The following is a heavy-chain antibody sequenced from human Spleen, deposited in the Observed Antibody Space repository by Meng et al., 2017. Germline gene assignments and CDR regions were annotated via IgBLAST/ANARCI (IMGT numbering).Heavy chain of an antibody. CDR2: INPNSGDT. Sequence: ASVKVSCKASGYTFTTYYIHWVRQAPGQGLEWMGRINPNSGDTNYPQKFQGRVTMTRDTSISTAYMELTRLTSDDTAVYYCARSTDGYNYYFDYWGQGTLVTVSS. D-gene: IGHD5-24*01. CDR1: GYTFTTYY. V-gene: IGHV1-2*06. CDR3: ARSTDGYNYYFDY. J-gene: IGHJ4*02.